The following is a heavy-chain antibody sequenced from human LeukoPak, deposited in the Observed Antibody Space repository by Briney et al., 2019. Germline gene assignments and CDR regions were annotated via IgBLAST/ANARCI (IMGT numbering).Heavy chain of an antibody. V-gene: IGHV1-69*01. J-gene: IGHJ4*02. CDR2: IIPIFGTA. Sequence: SVKVSCKASGGTFSSYAISWVRQTPGQGLEWMGGIIPIFGTANYAQKFQGRVTITADESTSTAYMELSSLRSEDTAVYYCARHLYYDILTGYYYFDYWGQGTLVTVSS. D-gene: IGHD3-9*01. CDR3: ARHLYYDILTGYYYFDY. CDR1: GGTFSSYA.